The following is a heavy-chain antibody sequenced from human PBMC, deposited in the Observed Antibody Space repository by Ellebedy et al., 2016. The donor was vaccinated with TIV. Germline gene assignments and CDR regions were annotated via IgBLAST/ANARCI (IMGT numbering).Heavy chain of an antibody. D-gene: IGHD5-12*01. CDR2: IYHSGST. CDR3: ARLLRSGFESVDF. J-gene: IGHJ4*02. CDR1: GVSVSSYY. Sequence: MPSETLSLTCTVSGVSVSSYYWHWIRQPPGKGLEWIGYIYHSGSTNDNPSLKSRVTLSLDTSKNQFSLRVSAVSAADTAVYYCARLLRSGFESVDFWGQGILVTVSS. V-gene: IGHV4-59*08.